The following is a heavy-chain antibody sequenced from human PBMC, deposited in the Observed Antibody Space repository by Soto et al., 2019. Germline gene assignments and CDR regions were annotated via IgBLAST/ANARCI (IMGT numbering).Heavy chain of an antibody. V-gene: IGHV1-58*02. Sequence: SVKVSCKASGFTFTSSAMQWVRQARGQRLEWIGWIVVGSGNTNYAQKFQERVTITRDMSTSTAYMELSSLRSEDTAVYYCAATEGYCSGGSCYLDAFDIWGQGTMVTVSS. CDR3: AATEGYCSGGSCYLDAFDI. CDR1: GFTFTSSA. CDR2: IVVGSGNT. J-gene: IGHJ3*02. D-gene: IGHD2-15*01.